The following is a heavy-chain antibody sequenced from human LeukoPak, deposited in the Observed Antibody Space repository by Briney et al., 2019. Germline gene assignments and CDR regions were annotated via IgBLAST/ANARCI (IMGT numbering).Heavy chain of an antibody. V-gene: IGHV3-30*03. CDR1: GFTFSSYG. J-gene: IGHJ4*02. Sequence: GESLRLSCAACGFTFSSYGMHWARQAQGKGLEWVAVISYDGSNKYYADSVKGRFTISRDNSKNTLYLQMNSLRAEDTAVYYCARDLEAAADYWGQGTLVTVSS. D-gene: IGHD6-13*01. CDR3: ARDLEAAADY. CDR2: ISYDGSNK.